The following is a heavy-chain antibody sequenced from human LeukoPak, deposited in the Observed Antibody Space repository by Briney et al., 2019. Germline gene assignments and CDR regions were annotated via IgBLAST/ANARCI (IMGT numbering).Heavy chain of an antibody. Sequence: GGSLRLSCAASGFSFSSYWMSWVRQAPRKGLEGVANIKQDGSEKYYVDSVKGRFTISRDNAKNSLYLQMNSLSAEDTAVYYCARDGWGPYSSTSDYWGQGTLVTVSS. J-gene: IGHJ4*02. CDR2: IKQDGSEK. V-gene: IGHV3-7*03. CDR3: ARDGWGPYSSTSDY. CDR1: GFSFSSYW. D-gene: IGHD6-13*01.